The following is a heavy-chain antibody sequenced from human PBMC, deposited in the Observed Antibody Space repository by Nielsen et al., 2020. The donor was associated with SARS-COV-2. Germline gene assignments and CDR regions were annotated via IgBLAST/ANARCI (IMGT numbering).Heavy chain of an antibody. CDR2: ISAYNGDT. Sequence: ASVKVSCKTSGYTFITYGINWVRQATGQGLEWMGWISAYNGDTNYAQNFQGRLTMTTDTSTSTAFMELKGLRSDDTGLYYCARDYDVATIPAYWGQGTLVTVSS. CDR3: ARDYDVATIPAY. J-gene: IGHJ4*02. CDR1: GYTFITYG. D-gene: IGHD5-12*01. V-gene: IGHV1-18*01.